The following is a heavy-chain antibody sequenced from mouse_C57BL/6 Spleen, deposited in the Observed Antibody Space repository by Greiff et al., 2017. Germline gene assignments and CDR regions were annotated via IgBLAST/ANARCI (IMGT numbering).Heavy chain of an antibody. J-gene: IGHJ2*01. V-gene: IGHV1-69*01. CDR1: GYTFTSYW. CDR3: ARKGYDYENFDY. CDR2: IDPSDSYT. Sequence: QVQLKQPGAELVMPGASVKLSCKASGYTFTSYWMHWVKQRPGQGLEWIGEIDPSDSYTNYNQKFKGKSTLTVDKSSSTAYMQLSSLTSEDSAVYYCARKGYDYENFDYWGQGTTLTVSS. D-gene: IGHD2-4*01.